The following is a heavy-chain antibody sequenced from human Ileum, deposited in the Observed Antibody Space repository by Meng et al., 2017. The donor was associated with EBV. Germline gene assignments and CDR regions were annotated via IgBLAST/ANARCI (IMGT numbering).Heavy chain of an antibody. Sequence: QVVTSGADGKMPWASVTVSFKTSGYPFTSYNINWVRQAPGQGLEWMGIINPGSGHTNYPRKFQGRVTMTRDTSTTTFYMDLSSLGSDDTAVYYCARGREYGGFQEYFFDYWGQGALVTVSS. J-gene: IGHJ4*02. CDR1: GYPFTSYN. CDR3: ARGREYGGFQEYFFDY. V-gene: IGHV1-46*01. D-gene: IGHD5-12*01. CDR2: INPGSGHT.